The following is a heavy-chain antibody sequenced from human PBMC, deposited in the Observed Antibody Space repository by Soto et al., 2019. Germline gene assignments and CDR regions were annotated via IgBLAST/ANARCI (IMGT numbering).Heavy chain of an antibody. CDR3: ATSNWFDP. CDR2: IYYSGST. Sequence: QLQLQESGPGLVKPSETLSLTCTVSGGSISSRGYYWGWIRQPPGKGLEWIGTIYYSGSTYYNPSLKSRGTISVDTPKTQFSLKLSSVTAADAAVYYCATSNWFDPWGQGTLVAVSS. V-gene: IGHV4-39*01. CDR1: GGSISSRGYY. J-gene: IGHJ5*02.